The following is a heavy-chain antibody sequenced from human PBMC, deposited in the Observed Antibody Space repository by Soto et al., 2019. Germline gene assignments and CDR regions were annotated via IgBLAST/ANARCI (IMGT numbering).Heavy chain of an antibody. CDR2: IYYSGST. CDR1: GGSVISGSCY. D-gene: IGHD3-10*01. J-gene: IGHJ6*02. V-gene: IGHV4-61*01. Sequence: SVTLSVTCTVSGGSVISGSCYWSWIRQPPGKGLEWIGYIYYSGSTNYNPSLKSRVTISVDTSKNQFSLKLSSVTAADTAVYYCARDHVDYYGSGSYFYYGMDVWGQGTTVTVSS. CDR3: ARDHVDYYGSGSYFYYGMDV.